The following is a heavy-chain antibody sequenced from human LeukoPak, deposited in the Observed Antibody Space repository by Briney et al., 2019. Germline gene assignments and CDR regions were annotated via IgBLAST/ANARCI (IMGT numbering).Heavy chain of an antibody. CDR2: IGGSGGLT. D-gene: IGHD2-2*01. J-gene: IGHJ4*02. CDR3: AKWRDSTKSFDY. Sequence: PGGSLRLSCAASGFTFSICAMSWVRQLPGKGLEWVSAIGGSGGLTYYADSVKGRFTISRDNSKNTLFLQMSSLRAEDTAVYYCAKWRDSTKSFDYWGQGTLVSVSS. CDR1: GFTFSICA. V-gene: IGHV3-23*01.